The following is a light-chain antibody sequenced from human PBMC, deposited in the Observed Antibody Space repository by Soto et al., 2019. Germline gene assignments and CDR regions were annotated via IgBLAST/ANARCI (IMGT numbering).Light chain of an antibody. J-gene: IGKJ1*01. CDR2: GAS. CDR3: HQYNNFWT. CDR1: QSVSSR. V-gene: IGKV3-15*01. Sequence: EIVMTQSPATLSVSPGERVTLSCRASQSVSSRLAWYHQKPGQPPRLLIYGASTRATGIPARFSGSGSGTEFTLTISSLQSEDFGLYYCHQYNNFWTFGQGTKVDIK.